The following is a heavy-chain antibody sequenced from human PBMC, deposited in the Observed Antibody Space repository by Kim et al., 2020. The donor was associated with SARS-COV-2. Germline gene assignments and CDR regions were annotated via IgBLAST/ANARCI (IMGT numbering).Heavy chain of an antibody. CDR1: GGSISSSSYY. Sequence: SETLSLTCTVSGGSISSSSYYWGWIRQPPGKGLEWIGSIYYSGSTYYNPSLKSRVTISVDTSKNQFSLKLSSVTAADTAVYYCAGAVVVVVAFLGPGWFDPWGQGTLVTVSS. CDR3: AGAVVVVVAFLGPGWFDP. V-gene: IGHV4-39*01. J-gene: IGHJ5*02. D-gene: IGHD2-15*01. CDR2: IYYSGST.